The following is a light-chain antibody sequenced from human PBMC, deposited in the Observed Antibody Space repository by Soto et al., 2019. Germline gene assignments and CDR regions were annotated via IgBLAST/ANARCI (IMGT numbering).Light chain of an antibody. J-gene: IGLJ1*01. Sequence: QSALTQPASVSGSPGQSITISCTGTSSDVGGYNFVSWYQQHPGKAPKLMIYEVSNRPSGVSNRFSGSKSGNMASLTISGLQAEDEADYYCSSYARSNTLVFGTGTKVTVL. V-gene: IGLV2-14*01. CDR2: EVS. CDR3: SSYARSNTLV. CDR1: SSDVGGYNF.